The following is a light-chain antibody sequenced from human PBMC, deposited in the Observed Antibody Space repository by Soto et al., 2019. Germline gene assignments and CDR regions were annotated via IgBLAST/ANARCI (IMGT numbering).Light chain of an antibody. CDR2: AAS. J-gene: IGKJ1*01. CDR1: QTVSSNY. V-gene: IGKV3-20*01. CDR3: QLYGTSPKP. Sequence: EIVLTQSPGTLSLSPGERATLSCGASQTVSSNYLAWYQQKHGQAPRLLIYAASTRATGIPDRFSGSGYGTDFNLSISRLETEDFAVYYCQLYGTSPKPFGQGTKVDIK.